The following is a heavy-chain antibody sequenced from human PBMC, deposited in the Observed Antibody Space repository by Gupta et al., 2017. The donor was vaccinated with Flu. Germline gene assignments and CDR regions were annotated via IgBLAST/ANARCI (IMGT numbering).Heavy chain of an antibody. D-gene: IGHD1-26*01. J-gene: IGHJ5*01. CDR3: ARVDTLTPGRKYCFDS. CDR2: SSESASAR. Sequence: PGKGVGGFATSSESASARHYMDSVKCRFTSSRDHSENTLFLEMNNLRVEDTALYYCARVDTLTPGRKYCFDSWGQGTLVTVSS. V-gene: IGHV3-23*05.